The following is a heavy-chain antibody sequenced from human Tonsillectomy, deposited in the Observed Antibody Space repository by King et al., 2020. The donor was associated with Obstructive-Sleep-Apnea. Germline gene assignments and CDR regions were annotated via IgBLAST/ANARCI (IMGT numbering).Heavy chain of an antibody. CDR2: ISVSGGAT. CDR1: GFTLSTYA. J-gene: IGHJ4*02. D-gene: IGHD6-19*01. V-gene: IGHV3-23*04. CDR3: AKDRDSSDWHCVFDN. Sequence: VQLVESGGGLVQPGGSLRLSCAASGFTLSTYAMSWVRHSPGKGLEGVSAISVSGGATYYAESVRGRFTISRDNSKNTLYLQMNNLRAEDTAVYYCAKDRDSSDWHCVFDNGRQATQVTVSS.